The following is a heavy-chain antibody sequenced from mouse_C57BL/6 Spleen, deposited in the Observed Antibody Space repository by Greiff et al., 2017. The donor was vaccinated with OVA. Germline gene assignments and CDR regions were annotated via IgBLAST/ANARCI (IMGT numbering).Heavy chain of an antibody. D-gene: IGHD1-1*01. CDR2: INPNNGGP. CDR1: GYTFTDYN. CDR3: ARFFIYYYGADAMDY. V-gene: IGHV1-18*01. J-gene: IGHJ4*01. Sequence: VHVKQSGPELVKPGASVKIPCKASGYTFTDYNMDWVKQSHGKSLEWIGDINPNNGGPIYNQKFKGKATLTVDKSSSTAYMELRSLTSEDTAVYYCARFFIYYYGADAMDYWGQGTSVTVSS.